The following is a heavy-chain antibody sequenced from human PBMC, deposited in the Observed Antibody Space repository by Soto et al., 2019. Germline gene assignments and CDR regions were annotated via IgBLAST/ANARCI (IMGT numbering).Heavy chain of an antibody. CDR2: IVPIFGIA. V-gene: IGHV1-69*01. D-gene: IGHD1-1*01. CDR1: GGTFSSYA. Sequence: QVQLVQSGAEVKKPGSSVKVSCKASGGTFSSYAIAWVRQAPGEGLDWMGGIVPIFGIANYAQKFQGRVAITENEATNTAYMELSALRSDDTAVYYCAKAAQTRYNWNDLGNWFDPWGQGTLVIVSS. CDR3: AKAAQTRYNWNDLGNWFDP. J-gene: IGHJ5*02.